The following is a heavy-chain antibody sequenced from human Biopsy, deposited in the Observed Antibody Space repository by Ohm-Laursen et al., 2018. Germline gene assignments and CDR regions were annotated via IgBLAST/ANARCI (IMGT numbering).Heavy chain of an antibody. CDR1: GDSISSNY. CDR2: VFYTGST. J-gene: IGHJ2*01. Sequence: GTLSLTWTVSGDSISSNYWSWIRQPPGKGLEWIGYVFYTGSTDYNPSLQSRVTISVDTSKNHFPLRLRSVTPADTAIYYCARDRGYYSDRTVPGYFDLWGRGTLVTVSS. D-gene: IGHD3-22*01. CDR3: ARDRGYYSDRTVPGYFDL. V-gene: IGHV4-59*01.